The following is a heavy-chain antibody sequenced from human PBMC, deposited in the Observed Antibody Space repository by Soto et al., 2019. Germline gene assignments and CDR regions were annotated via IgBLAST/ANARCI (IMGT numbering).Heavy chain of an antibody. Sequence: PGGFLRLSCAASGFTFSSYAMSWVRQAPGKGLEWVSAISSSGVSTYYADSVKGRFTISRDNSKNTLYLQMNSLRAEDTAVYYCAKSPAMYYYDSSGYYHYDYWGQGTLVTVSS. CDR3: AKSPAMYYYDSSGYYHYDY. CDR2: ISSSGVST. V-gene: IGHV3-23*01. J-gene: IGHJ4*02. D-gene: IGHD3-22*01. CDR1: GFTFSSYA.